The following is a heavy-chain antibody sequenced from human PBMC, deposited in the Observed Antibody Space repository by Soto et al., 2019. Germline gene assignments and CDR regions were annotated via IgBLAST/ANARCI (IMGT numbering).Heavy chain of an antibody. CDR2: VYYTGTT. CDR3: ARHSDFWSDHHDY. Sequence: QVQLQESGPGLVKPWETLSLTCTISGGSISTYYWSWIRQPPGKGLEWIGYVYYTGTTNYNPSLMSRVTRQVATSKNQCSLKLSSVTAADTAVYYFARHSDFWSDHHDYWGQGTLVTVSS. D-gene: IGHD3-3*01. V-gene: IGHV4-59*08. J-gene: IGHJ4*02. CDR1: GGSISTYY.